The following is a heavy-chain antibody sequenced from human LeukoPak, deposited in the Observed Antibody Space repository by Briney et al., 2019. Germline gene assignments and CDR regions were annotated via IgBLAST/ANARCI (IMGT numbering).Heavy chain of an antibody. CDR2: ISSSSSTI. J-gene: IGHJ4*02. Sequence: GGSLRLSCAASGLTFSSYSMNWVRQAPGKGLEWDSYISSSSSTIYYADSVKGRFTISRDNAKNSLYLQMNSLRAEDTAVYYCARDSLSLAVAGDFDYWGQGTLVTVSS. CDR1: GLTFSSYS. V-gene: IGHV3-48*04. D-gene: IGHD6-19*01. CDR3: ARDSLSLAVAGDFDY.